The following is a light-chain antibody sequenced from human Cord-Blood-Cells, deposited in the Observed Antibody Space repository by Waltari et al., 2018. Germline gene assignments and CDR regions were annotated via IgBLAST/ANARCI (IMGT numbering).Light chain of an antibody. J-gene: IGLJ3*02. CDR3: SSYTSSSTWV. CDR1: SSDVGGYNY. Sequence: QSALTQPASVSGSPGQSITISCTGTSSDVGGYNYVSWYQQHPGKAPNLMIYDVSKRPSGVSYRFSGSTSGNTASLTTSGLQAEDEADYYCSSYTSSSTWVFGGGTKLTVL. CDR2: DVS. V-gene: IGLV2-14*01.